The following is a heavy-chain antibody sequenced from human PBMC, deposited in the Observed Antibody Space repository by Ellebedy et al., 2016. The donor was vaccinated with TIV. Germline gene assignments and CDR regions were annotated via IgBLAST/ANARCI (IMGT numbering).Heavy chain of an antibody. V-gene: IGHV1-69*13. CDR1: GGTFSSYA. Sequence: SVKVSXXASGGTFSSYAISWVRQAPGQGLEWMGGIIPIFGTANYAQKFQGRVTITADESTSTVYMELSSLRSEDTAVYYCARDLLVSGQYQLLWYGMDVWGQGTTVTVSS. CDR3: ARDLLVSGQYQLLWYGMDV. J-gene: IGHJ6*02. CDR2: IIPIFGTA. D-gene: IGHD2-2*01.